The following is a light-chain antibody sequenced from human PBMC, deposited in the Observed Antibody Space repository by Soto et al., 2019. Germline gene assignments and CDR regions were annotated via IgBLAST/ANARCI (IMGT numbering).Light chain of an antibody. CDR1: QSVSSFY. Sequence: IVLTQSPGTLPLSPGERATLSCRASQSVSSFYLAWYQHKPGQAPRLLIYGASSRATGIPDRFSGSGSGTDFTLSISRLEPEDFAVYYCQQYVTSPGTFGQGTKVDIK. J-gene: IGKJ1*01. CDR2: GAS. V-gene: IGKV3-20*01. CDR3: QQYVTSPGT.